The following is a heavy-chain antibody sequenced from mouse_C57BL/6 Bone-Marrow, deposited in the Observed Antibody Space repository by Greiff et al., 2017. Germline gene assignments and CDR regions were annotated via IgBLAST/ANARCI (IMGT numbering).Heavy chain of an antibody. V-gene: IGHV1-42*01. CDR1: GYSFTGYY. J-gene: IGHJ1*03. CDR2: LTPSTGGT. CDR3: ARENFDV. Sequence: EVQRVESGPELVKPGASVKISCKASGYSFTGYYMNWVKQSPEKSLEWIGELTPSTGGTTYNQKFKAKATLTVDKSSSTAYMQLKSLTSEDSAVYYCARENFDVWGTGTTVTVSS.